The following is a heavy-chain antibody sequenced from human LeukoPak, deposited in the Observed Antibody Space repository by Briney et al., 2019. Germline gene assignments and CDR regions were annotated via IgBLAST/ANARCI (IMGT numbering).Heavy chain of an antibody. CDR1: GYSFASYW. J-gene: IGHJ4*02. CDR2: IYPGDSNI. CDR3: ARRSQMATIDFDY. D-gene: IGHD5-24*01. Sequence: GESLKISCKGSGYSFASYWIGWVRQMPGKGLEWMGIIYPGDSNIRYSPSFQGQVTISADKSISTAYLQWSSLKASDTAMYYCARRSQMATIDFDYWGQGTLVTVSS. V-gene: IGHV5-51*01.